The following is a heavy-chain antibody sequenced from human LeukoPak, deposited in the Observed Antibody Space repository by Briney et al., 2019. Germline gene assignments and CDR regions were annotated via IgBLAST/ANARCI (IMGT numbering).Heavy chain of an antibody. CDR2: IYPGDSDT. D-gene: IGHD5-12*01. CDR1: GNTFTNYW. V-gene: IGHV5-51*01. J-gene: IGHJ4*02. Sequence: GESLKISCKGSGNTFTNYWIGWVRQMPGKGLEWMGIIYPGDSDTRYSPSFQGQVTISADKSISTAYLQWSSLKASDTAMYYCARRGYSGYDSPPYFDYWGQGTLVTVSS. CDR3: ARRGYSGYDSPPYFDY.